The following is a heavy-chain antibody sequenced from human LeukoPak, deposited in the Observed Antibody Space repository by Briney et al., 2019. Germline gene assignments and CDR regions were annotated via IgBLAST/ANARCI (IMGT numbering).Heavy chain of an antibody. D-gene: IGHD5-18*01. Sequence: SETLSLTCTVSGASVSSYYWIWIRQPAGRGLEWIGRIDASGSTNYNPSLKSRVTMSVDSSKNQFSLKLSSVTAADTAVYYCARDKAQLWLDYWGQGTLVTVSS. CDR3: ARDKAQLWLDY. CDR1: GASVSSYY. V-gene: IGHV4-4*07. CDR2: IDASGST. J-gene: IGHJ4*02.